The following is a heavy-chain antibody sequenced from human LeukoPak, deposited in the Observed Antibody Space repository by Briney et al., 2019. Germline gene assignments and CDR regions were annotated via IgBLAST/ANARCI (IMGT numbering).Heavy chain of an antibody. CDR1: GYTFTSYD. CDR2: MNPNSGNT. V-gene: IGHV1-8*03. D-gene: IGHD2-2*01. J-gene: IGHJ6*03. Sequence: GASVKVSCKASGYTFTSYDINWVRQATGQGLEWMGWMNPNSGNTGYAQKFQGRVTITRNTSISTAYMELSSLRSEDTAVYYCARRGEDQLLFYYYYYMDVWGKGTTVTVSS. CDR3: ARRGEDQLLFYYYYYMDV.